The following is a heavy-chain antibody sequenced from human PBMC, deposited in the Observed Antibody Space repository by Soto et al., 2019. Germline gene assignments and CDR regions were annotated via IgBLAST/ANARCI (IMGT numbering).Heavy chain of an antibody. Sequence: GGSLRLSCAASGFTFSDYYMSWIRQAPGKGLEWTSYISSNSNSKSHADSARGRFTISRGNAKNSLYLQMNGLRAEDTAVYYCARATGYYHPSGSDSWGQGTLVTVSS. CDR1: GFTFSDYY. CDR2: ISSNSNSK. J-gene: IGHJ4*02. V-gene: IGHV3-11*06. CDR3: ARATGYYHPSGSDS. D-gene: IGHD3-22*01.